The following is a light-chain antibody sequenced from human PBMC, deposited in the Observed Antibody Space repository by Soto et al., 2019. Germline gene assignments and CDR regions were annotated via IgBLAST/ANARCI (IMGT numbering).Light chain of an antibody. CDR2: AAS. V-gene: IGKV1-39*01. Sequence: DIQLTQSPSSLSASVGDRVTITCRASQSISSYLNWYQQKPGKAPKLLIYAASSLQSGVPSRFSGSGSGTDFNLTISSLQPEDFATYCCQQSSSNYPITFGQGTRLEI. CDR3: QQSSSNYPIT. J-gene: IGKJ5*01. CDR1: QSISSY.